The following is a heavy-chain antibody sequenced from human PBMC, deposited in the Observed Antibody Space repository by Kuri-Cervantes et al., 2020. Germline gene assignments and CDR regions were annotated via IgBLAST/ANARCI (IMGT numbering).Heavy chain of an antibody. J-gene: IGHJ6*03. CDR3: ARTDCSSTSRYFYYYYMDV. CDR2: ISAYNGNT. Sequence: ASVKVSCKASGYTFTTYGISWVRQAPGQGLEWMGWISAYNGNTKYAQKLQCRVTMTTDTSTSKAYMELRSLRSDDTAVYYCARTDCSSTSRYFYYYYMDVWGKGTTVTVSS. CDR1: GYTFTTYG. V-gene: IGHV1-18*01. D-gene: IGHD2-2*01.